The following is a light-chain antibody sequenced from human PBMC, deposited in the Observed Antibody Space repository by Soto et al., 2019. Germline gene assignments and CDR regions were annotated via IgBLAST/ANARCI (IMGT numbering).Light chain of an antibody. V-gene: IGLV2-11*01. CDR3: CSYAGSPRYV. CDR1: SSDVGGYNY. Sequence: QSALTQPRSVSGSPGQSVTISCTGTSSDVGGYNYVYWYQQHPGKAPKVMIYDVSERPSGVPARFSGSKSGNTASLTISGLQAEDEADYYCCSYAGSPRYVLGTGTKLTVL. J-gene: IGLJ1*01. CDR2: DVS.